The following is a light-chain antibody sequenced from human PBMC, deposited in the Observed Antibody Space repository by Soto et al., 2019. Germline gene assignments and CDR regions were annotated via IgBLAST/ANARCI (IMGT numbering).Light chain of an antibody. V-gene: IGKV3-20*01. CDR1: QSVSSSS. CDR2: VAS. Sequence: EVVLTQSPGTLSLSPGERATLSCRASQSVSSSSLAWYQQKPGQAPRLLIYVASSRATGIPDRFSCSGSGTYFTLTINTLEPEDFAAYYCQQFGSSSWTFGQGTKVEI. CDR3: QQFGSSSWT. J-gene: IGKJ1*01.